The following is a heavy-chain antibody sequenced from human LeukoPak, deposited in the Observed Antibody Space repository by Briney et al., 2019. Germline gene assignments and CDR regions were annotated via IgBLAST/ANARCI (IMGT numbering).Heavy chain of an antibody. CDR3: ARGPSYWYFDL. J-gene: IGHJ2*01. CDR2: ISAYNGDI. Sequence: ASVKVSCKASGYTFTSYGISWVRQAPGQGLEWMGWISAYNGDINSAQNLQGRITMTTDTSTSTAYMELRSLRSDDTAVYYCARGPSYWYFDLWGRGTLVTVSS. V-gene: IGHV1-18*01. CDR1: GYTFTSYG.